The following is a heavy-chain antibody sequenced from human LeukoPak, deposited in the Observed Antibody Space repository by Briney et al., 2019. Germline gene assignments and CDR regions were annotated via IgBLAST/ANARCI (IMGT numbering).Heavy chain of an antibody. J-gene: IGHJ6*02. CDR2: VNRDGSET. CDR3: ARNNGMDV. Sequence: SGGSLRLSCAASGFALSSYWMTWVRQVPGRGPEWVANVNRDGSETYCLDSVKGRFTISKDNAKNSPYLQMNSLRAEDTALYHCARNNGMDVWGQGTTVIVSS. CDR1: GFALSSYW. V-gene: IGHV3-7*03.